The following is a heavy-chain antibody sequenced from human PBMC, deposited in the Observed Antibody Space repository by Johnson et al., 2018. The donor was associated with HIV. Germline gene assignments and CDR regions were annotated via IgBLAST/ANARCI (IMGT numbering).Heavy chain of an antibody. CDR3: TTARTYF. D-gene: IGHD2-8*01. Sequence: VQLVESGGGVVQPGGSLRLSCAASGFTFSSYAMHWVRQAPGKGLEYVSAISSNGGSTYHANSVKGRFTISRDNSKNTLYLQMGSLRAEDMAVYYCTTARTYFWGQGTMVTVSS. J-gene: IGHJ3*01. CDR1: GFTFSSYA. CDR2: ISSNGGST. V-gene: IGHV3-64*01.